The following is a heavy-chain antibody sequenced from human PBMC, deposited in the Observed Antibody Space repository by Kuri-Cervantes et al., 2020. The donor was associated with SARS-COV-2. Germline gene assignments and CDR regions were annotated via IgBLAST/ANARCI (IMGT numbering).Heavy chain of an antibody. CDR1: GYSISSGYY. J-gene: IGHJ2*01. Sequence: SQTLSLTCAVSGYSISSGYYWGWIRQPPGKGLEWIGIIYHRWSSYYNPSLRSRVTVSVDTSKNQFSLKLSSVTAADTAVYYCARGFSAVVVAHWYFDLWGRGTLVTVSS. CDR2: IYHRWSS. CDR3: ARGFSAVVVAHWYFDL. D-gene: IGHD3-22*01. V-gene: IGHV4-38-2*01.